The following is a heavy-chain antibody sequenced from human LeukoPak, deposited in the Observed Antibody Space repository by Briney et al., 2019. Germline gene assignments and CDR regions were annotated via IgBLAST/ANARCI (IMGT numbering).Heavy chain of an antibody. Sequence: PSETLSLTCAVYGESFVGYYWAWIRQPPGKGLEWIGEIDYTGSTNYNPSLKSRMKMSVDTSKNQFSVNLNSVTAADTAFYYCARRRIPATITGSKLSSRFDTWGQGTLVTVSS. D-gene: IGHD5-12*01. CDR1: GESFVGYY. J-gene: IGHJ1*01. CDR2: IDYTGST. V-gene: IGHV4-34*01. CDR3: ARRRIPATITGSKLSSRFDT.